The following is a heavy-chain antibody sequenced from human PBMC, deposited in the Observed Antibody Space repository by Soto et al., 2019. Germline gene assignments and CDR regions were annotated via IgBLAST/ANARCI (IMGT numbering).Heavy chain of an antibody. D-gene: IGHD2-8*01. Sequence: ASVKVSCTASGYTFTSYGISWVRQAPGQGLEWMGWISAYNGNTNYAQKLQGRVTMTTDTSTSTAYMELRSLRSDDTAVYYCARGNVLMVYALSASWFDRWGKETLVTVSS. V-gene: IGHV1-18*01. J-gene: IGHJ5*02. CDR3: ARGNVLMVYALSASWFDR. CDR2: ISAYNGNT. CDR1: GYTFTSYG.